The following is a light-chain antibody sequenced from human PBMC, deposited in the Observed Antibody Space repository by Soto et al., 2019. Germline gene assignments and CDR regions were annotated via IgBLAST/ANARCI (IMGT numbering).Light chain of an antibody. CDR3: QQYENPLLT. CDR1: QDISNY. V-gene: IGKV1-33*01. CDR2: DAS. J-gene: IGKJ4*01. Sequence: DTQMTQSPSSLSASVGDRVTITCQASQDISNYLNWYQQKPGKAPKLLIYDASNLETGVPSRFSGSVSGTDFTFTISGLQPEDTATYYCQQYENPLLTFGGGTKVEIK.